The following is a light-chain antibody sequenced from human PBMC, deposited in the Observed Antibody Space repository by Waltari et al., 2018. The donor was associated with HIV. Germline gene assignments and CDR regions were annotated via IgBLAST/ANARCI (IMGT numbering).Light chain of an antibody. CDR3: QQYDSFPWT. J-gene: IGKJ1*01. Sequence: DIQMTQSPSTLSASIGDSVTITCRASQSISNWLAWYQQKPGKAPKLLIFKASSLESGVTSRFSGRGSGTEFTLTISNLQPDDFATFYCQQYDSFPWTFGQGTRVEIK. CDR1: QSISNW. CDR2: KAS. V-gene: IGKV1-5*03.